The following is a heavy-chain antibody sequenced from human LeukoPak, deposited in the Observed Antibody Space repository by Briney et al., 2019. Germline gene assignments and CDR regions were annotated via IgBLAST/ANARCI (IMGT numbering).Heavy chain of an antibody. V-gene: IGHV4-61*01. CDR3: ASTYYYDSSGYYFGY. CDR2: IYYSGST. D-gene: IGHD3-22*01. J-gene: IGHJ4*02. Sequence: SETLSLTCTVSGGSISSSSYYWSWIRQPPGKGLEWIGYIYYSGSTNYNPSLKSRVTISVDTSKNQFSLKLSSVTAADTAVYYCASTYYYDSSGYYFGYWGQGTLVTVSS. CDR1: GGSISSSSYY.